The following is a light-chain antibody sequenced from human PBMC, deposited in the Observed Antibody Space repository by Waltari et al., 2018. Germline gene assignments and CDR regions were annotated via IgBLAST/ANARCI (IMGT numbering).Light chain of an antibody. CDR3: QQYGASPLT. CDR2: GAS. V-gene: IGKV3-20*01. J-gene: IGKJ4*01. Sequence: DIVLTQPPGTLSLSPVERATLSCRSSQTVMNNYLAWYQQKPGQAPRLLIHGASRRATGIPDRFSGSGSGTDFTLTISRLEPEDFAVYYCQQYGASPLTFGGGTKVEIK. CDR1: QTVMNNY.